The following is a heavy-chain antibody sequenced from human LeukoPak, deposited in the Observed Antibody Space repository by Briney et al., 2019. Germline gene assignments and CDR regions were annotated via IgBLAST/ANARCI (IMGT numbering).Heavy chain of an antibody. J-gene: IGHJ6*03. D-gene: IGHD5-12*01. CDR2: ISGSGGST. Sequence: GGSLRLSCAASGFSFSSYAMSWVRQAPGKGLEWVSAISGSGGSTYYADSVKGRFTISRDDSKNTLYLQMNSLRAEDTAVYYCAKDLFDSGYEYYYYYYMDVWGKGTTVTVSS. CDR3: AKDLFDSGYEYYYYYYMDV. CDR1: GFSFSSYA. V-gene: IGHV3-23*01.